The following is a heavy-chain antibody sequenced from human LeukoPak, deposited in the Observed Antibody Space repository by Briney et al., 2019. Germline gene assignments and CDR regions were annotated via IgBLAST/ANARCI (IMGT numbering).Heavy chain of an antibody. CDR1: GGSISSYY. CDR3: ARVRNPGPFDL. Sequence: SETLSLTCTVPGGSISSYYWSWIRQPPGKGLEWIGYIYYSGSTNYNPSLKSRVTISVDTSKNQFSLKLSSVTAADTAVYYCARVRNPGPFDLWGRGTLVTVSS. J-gene: IGHJ2*01. V-gene: IGHV4-59*12. CDR2: IYYSGST.